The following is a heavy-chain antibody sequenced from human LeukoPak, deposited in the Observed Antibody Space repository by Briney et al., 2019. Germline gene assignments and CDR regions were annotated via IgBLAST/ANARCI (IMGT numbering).Heavy chain of an antibody. CDR2: ISWNSGSI. D-gene: IGHD3-9*01. Sequence: PGGSLRLSCAASGFTFDDYAMHWVRQAPGKGLEWVSGISWNSGSIGYADSVKGRFTISRDNAKNSLYLQMNGLRAEDTALYYCAKDTASNYDTMDVWGQGTTVTVSS. CDR3: AKDTASNYDTMDV. J-gene: IGHJ6*02. V-gene: IGHV3-9*01. CDR1: GFTFDDYA.